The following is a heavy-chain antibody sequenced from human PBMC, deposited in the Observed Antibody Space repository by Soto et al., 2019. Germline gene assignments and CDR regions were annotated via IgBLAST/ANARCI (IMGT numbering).Heavy chain of an antibody. D-gene: IGHD4-17*01. Sequence: SETLSHTCHVSGGSISRDDYFWSWIRQPPGKGLEWIGYIYYSGSTYYNPSLKSRVTISVDTSKNQFSLRLSSVTAADTAVYYCARATAYGRNSFDYWGQGTLVT. CDR2: IYYSGST. V-gene: IGHV4-30-4*01. CDR1: GGSISRDDYF. J-gene: IGHJ4*02. CDR3: ARATAYGRNSFDY.